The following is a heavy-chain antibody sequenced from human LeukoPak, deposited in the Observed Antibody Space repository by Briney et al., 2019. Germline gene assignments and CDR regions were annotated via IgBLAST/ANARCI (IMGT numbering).Heavy chain of an antibody. CDR2: INHSGST. J-gene: IGHJ6*03. CDR1: GGSFSGYY. Sequence: PSETLSLTCAVYGGSFSGYYWSWIRQPPGKGLEWIGEINHSGSTNYNPSLKSRVTISVDTSKNQFSLKLSSVTAADTAVYYCAGGYSYDLGYYYYYMDVWGKGTTVTISS. CDR3: AGGYSYDLGYYYYYMDV. D-gene: IGHD5-18*01. V-gene: IGHV4-34*01.